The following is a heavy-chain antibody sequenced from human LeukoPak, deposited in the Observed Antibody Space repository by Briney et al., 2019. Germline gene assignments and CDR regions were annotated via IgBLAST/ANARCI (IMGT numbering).Heavy chain of an antibody. V-gene: IGHV3-30-3*01. CDR3: ARGGFGGYVIDY. D-gene: IGHD5-12*01. CDR1: GFTFNNYA. CDR2: ISYDGSNK. Sequence: PGGSLRLSCAASGFTFNNYAMHWVRQAPGKGLEWVAIISYDGSNKYYADSVKGRFTISRDDSKNTLYLQMNSLRSEDTAVYYCARGGFGGYVIDYWGQGTLVIVSS. J-gene: IGHJ4*02.